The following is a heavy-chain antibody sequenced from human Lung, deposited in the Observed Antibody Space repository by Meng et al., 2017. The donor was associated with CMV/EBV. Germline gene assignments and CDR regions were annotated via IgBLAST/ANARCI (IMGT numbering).Heavy chain of an antibody. CDR2: ISNSGSAK. CDR3: ARSLFDSNDPFDY. Sequence: GESXKISCSPSGFTFSSYTMNWVRQAPGKGLEWVSYISNSGSAKYYADSLRGRFTISRDNAKNSLYLQMNSLRADDTAVYYCARSLFDSNDPFDYWGQGTXVTVSS. J-gene: IGHJ4*02. CDR1: GFTFSSYT. D-gene: IGHD3-22*01. V-gene: IGHV3-48*04.